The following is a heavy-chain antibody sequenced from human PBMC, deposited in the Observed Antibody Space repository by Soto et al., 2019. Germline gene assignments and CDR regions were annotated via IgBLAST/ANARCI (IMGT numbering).Heavy chain of an antibody. CDR1: GFTFSSYA. V-gene: IGHV3-23*01. Sequence: EVQLLESGGGLVQPGGSLRLSCAASGFTFSSYAMSWVRQAPGKGLEWVSAFSGSGGSTYYADSVKGRFTISRDNSKNTLYLQMNSLRAEDTAVYYCANTFGGVIVSAFDYWGQGTLVTVSS. CDR3: ANTFGGVIVSAFDY. D-gene: IGHD3-16*02. J-gene: IGHJ4*02. CDR2: FSGSGGST.